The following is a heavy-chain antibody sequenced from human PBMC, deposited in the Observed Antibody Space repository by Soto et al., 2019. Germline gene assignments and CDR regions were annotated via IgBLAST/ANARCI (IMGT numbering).Heavy chain of an antibody. CDR3: ARGVAAAGTLDY. J-gene: IGHJ4*02. D-gene: IGHD6-13*01. CDR1: GYTFTSYD. CDR2: MNPNSGNT. Sequence: ASVKVSCKASGYTFTSYDINWVRQATGQGLEGMGWMNPNSGNTGYAQKFQGRVTMTRNTSISTAYMGLSSLRSEDTAVYYCARGVAAAGTLDYWGQGTLVTVSS. V-gene: IGHV1-8*01.